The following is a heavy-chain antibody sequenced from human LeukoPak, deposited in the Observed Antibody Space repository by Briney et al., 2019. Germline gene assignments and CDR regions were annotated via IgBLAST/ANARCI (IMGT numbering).Heavy chain of an antibody. CDR3: ARDSGELLYGDAFDI. J-gene: IGHJ3*02. D-gene: IGHD3-10*01. Sequence: PGRSLRLSCGASGFIFRTYGMHWVRQAPGKGLEWVAVMSYDGSTKYYADPVKDRFTISRDNSKNMLYLQMNSLRAEDTAVYYCARDSGELLYGDAFDIWGQGTMVRVSS. CDR2: MSYDGSTK. CDR1: GFIFRTYG. V-gene: IGHV3-30*03.